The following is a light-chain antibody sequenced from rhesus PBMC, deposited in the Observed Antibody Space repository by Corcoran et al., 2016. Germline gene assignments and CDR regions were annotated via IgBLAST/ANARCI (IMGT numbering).Light chain of an antibody. CDR1: QAITND. Sequence: DIQMTQSPSSLSASVGDRVTITCRASQAITNDLAWYQQKPGKAPKPLIYYASNLESGVPSRVSGSGSGTDFTLTISSLQPEDCATYYWQQHNSYPFTFGPGTKLDIK. V-gene: IGKV1S14*01. CDR2: YAS. CDR3: QQHNSYPFT. J-gene: IGKJ3*01.